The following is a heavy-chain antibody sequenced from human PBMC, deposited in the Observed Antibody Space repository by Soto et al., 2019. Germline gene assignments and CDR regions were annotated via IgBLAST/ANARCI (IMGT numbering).Heavy chain of an antibody. V-gene: IGHV4-34*01. J-gene: IGHJ6*03. Sequence: SETLSLTCAVYGGSFSGYYWSWIRQPPGKGLEWIGEINHSGSTNYNPSLKNRVTISVDTSKNQFSLKLSSVTSADTAVYYCARALAFGGVIVPYYYYMDVWGKGTTVTVSS. CDR2: INHSGST. D-gene: IGHD3-16*02. CDR3: ARALAFGGVIVPYYYYMDV. CDR1: GGSFSGYY.